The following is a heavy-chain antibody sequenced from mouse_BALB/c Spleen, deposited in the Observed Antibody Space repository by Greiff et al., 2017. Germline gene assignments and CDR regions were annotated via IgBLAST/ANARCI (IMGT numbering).Heavy chain of an antibody. CDR2: IWAGGST. CDR1: GFSLTSYG. V-gene: IGHV2-9*02. J-gene: IGHJ3*01. D-gene: IGHD2-1*01. Sequence: VKLVESGPGLVAPSQSLSITCTVSGFSLTSYGVHWVRQPPGKGLEWLGVIWAGGSTNYNSALMSRLSISKDNSKSQVFLKMNSLQTDDTAMYYCARGESYGNYEAYWGQGTLVTVSA. CDR3: ARGESYGNYEAY.